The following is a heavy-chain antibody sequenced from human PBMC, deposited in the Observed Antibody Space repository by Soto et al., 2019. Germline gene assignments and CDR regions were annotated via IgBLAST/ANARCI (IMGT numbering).Heavy chain of an antibody. V-gene: IGHV1-18*04. D-gene: IGHD1-7*01. CDR2: ISAYNGNT. CDR1: GYTFTSYG. Sequence: QVQLVQSGAEVKKPGASVKVSCKASGYTFTSYGISWVRQALGQGLEWMGWISAYNGNTNYAQKLQGRVTMTTDTSTSTAYMELRSLRSDDTAVYYCARYNWNYRSGSRTRSYYYGMDVWGQGTTVTVSS. CDR3: ARYNWNYRSGSRTRSYYYGMDV. J-gene: IGHJ6*02.